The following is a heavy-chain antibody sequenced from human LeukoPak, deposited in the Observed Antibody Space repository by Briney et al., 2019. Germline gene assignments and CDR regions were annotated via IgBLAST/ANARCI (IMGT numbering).Heavy chain of an antibody. CDR3: ARAAQVVPAAMYMDV. Sequence: GGSLRLSCAASGFTFSSYSMNWVRQAPGKGLEWVSYISSSSSIIYYADSVKGRFTISKDNAKNSLYLQMNSLRAEDTAVYYCARAAQVVPAAMYMDVWGKGTTVTVSS. CDR2: ISSSSSII. J-gene: IGHJ6*03. V-gene: IGHV3-48*01. CDR1: GFTFSSYS. D-gene: IGHD2-2*01.